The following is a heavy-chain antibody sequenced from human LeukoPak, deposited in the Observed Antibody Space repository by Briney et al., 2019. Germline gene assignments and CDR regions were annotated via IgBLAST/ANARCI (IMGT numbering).Heavy chain of an antibody. V-gene: IGHV4-31*03. CDR3: ARVHRHDSSGYYLFDY. J-gene: IGHJ4*02. CDR1: GGSINSGGYY. D-gene: IGHD3-22*01. Sequence: PSETLSLTCTVSGGSINSGGYYWSWIRQHPGQGLEWIGYIYYSGSTYYNPSLKSRITISVDTSKNQFSLKLSSVTAADTAVYYCARVHRHDSSGYYLFDYWGQGTLVTVSS. CDR2: IYYSGST.